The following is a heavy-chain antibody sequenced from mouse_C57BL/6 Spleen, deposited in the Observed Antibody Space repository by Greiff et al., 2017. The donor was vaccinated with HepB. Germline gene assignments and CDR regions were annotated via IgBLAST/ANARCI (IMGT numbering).Heavy chain of an antibody. V-gene: IGHV5-6*02. J-gene: IGHJ4*01. Sequence: DVMLVESGGDLVKPGGSLKLSCAASGFTFSSYGMSWVRQTPDKRLEWVATISSGGSYTYYPDSVKGRFTISRDNAKNTLYLQMSSLKSEDTAMYYCARRGGDGGNAMDYWGQGTSVTVSS. CDR2: ISSGGSYT. CDR3: ARRGGDGGNAMDY. CDR1: GFTFSSYG.